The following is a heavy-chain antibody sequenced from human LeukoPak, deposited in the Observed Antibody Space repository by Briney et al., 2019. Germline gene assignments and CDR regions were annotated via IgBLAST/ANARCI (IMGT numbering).Heavy chain of an antibody. CDR3: ARVGPPTTMVRGVIPPYFDY. D-gene: IGHD3-10*01. CDR1: GGTFSSYA. Sequence: SVKVSCKASGGTFSSYAISWVRQAPGQGLEWMGGIIPIFGTANYAQKFQGRVTITADESTSTAYMELSSLRSEDTAVYYCARVGPPTTMVRGVIPPYFDYWGQGTLVTVSS. V-gene: IGHV1-69*13. CDR2: IIPIFGTA. J-gene: IGHJ4*02.